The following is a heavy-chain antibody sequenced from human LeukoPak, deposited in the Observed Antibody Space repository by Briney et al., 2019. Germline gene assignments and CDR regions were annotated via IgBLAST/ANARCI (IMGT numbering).Heavy chain of an antibody. V-gene: IGHV3-9*01. CDR3: ARVGTISKYYFDY. D-gene: IGHD5-12*01. CDR1: GFTFDDYA. CDR2: ISWNSGSI. Sequence: GGSLRLSCAASGFTFDDYAMHWVRQAPGKGLEWVSGISWNSGSIGYADSVKGRFTISRDNAKNSLYLQMNSLRAEDTALYYCARVGTISKYYFDYWGQGTLVTVSS. J-gene: IGHJ4*02.